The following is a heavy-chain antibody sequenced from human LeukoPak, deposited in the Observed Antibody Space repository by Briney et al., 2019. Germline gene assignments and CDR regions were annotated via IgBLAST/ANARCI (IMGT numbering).Heavy chain of an antibody. CDR1: GFSITKYS. D-gene: IGHD6-13*01. Sequence: GGSLRLSCAASGFSITKYSMSWVRQAPGKGLEWVSSISSYSAHIYHADSVKGRFTISRDNAKNSLFLQMNSLRAEDTAVYYCAGGSSTTSYYFDYWGRGTVVTVSS. CDR2: ISSYSAHI. J-gene: IGHJ4*02. CDR3: AGGSSTTSYYFDY. V-gene: IGHV3-21*01.